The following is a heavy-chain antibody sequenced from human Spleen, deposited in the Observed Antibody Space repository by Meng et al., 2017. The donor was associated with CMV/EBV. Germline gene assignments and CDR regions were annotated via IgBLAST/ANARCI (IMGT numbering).Heavy chain of an antibody. CDR2: IIPIINLK. CDR3: AREAFTTFGVGVLYYFDY. J-gene: IGHJ4*02. D-gene: IGHD3-3*01. V-gene: IGHV1-69*04. CDR1: CSRFS. Sequence: CSRFSYSWVRKAPGQGLEWMGRIIPIINLKTYEQKYQGRVTITADKSTSTTYMQLRGLRSEDTAVYYCAREAFTTFGVGVLYYFDYWGQGTLVTVSS.